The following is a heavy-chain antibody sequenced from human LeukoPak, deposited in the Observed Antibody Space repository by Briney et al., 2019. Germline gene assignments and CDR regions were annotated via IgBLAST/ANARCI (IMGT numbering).Heavy chain of an antibody. V-gene: IGHV4-39*01. J-gene: IGHJ4*02. CDR1: DGSITSSSYY. CDR3: ARSARIAARPQNFDY. Sequence: PSETLSLTCTVSDGSITSSSYYWGWIRQPPGKGLEWIGNIYNGESTYYNPSLKSRLTISVDTSKNQFSLKLRSVTAADTAVYFCARSARIAARPQNFDYWGQGTLVPVSS. D-gene: IGHD6-6*01. CDR2: IYNGEST.